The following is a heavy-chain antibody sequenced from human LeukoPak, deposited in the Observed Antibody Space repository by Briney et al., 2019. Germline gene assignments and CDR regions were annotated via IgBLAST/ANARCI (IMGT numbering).Heavy chain of an antibody. D-gene: IGHD3-3*01. J-gene: IGHJ6*02. CDR3: SRSVTTSYYYYGMDV. V-gene: IGHV4-39*01. Sequence: SETLSLTCTVSDGSISSSSYFWGWIRQPPGMRLEWVGNIYYIGSTFYNPSLKSRVTISVDTSKNQFSLKLSSVTAADTAVYYCSRSVTTSYYYYGMDVWGQGTTVTVS. CDR2: IYYIGST. CDR1: DGSISSSSYF.